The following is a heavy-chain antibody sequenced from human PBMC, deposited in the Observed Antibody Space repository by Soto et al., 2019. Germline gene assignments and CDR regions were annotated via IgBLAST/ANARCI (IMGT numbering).Heavy chain of an antibody. CDR3: ARGRRVVPSYYYYKDV. Sequence: SETLSLTCTVSGGSISSYYWSWIRQPPGKGLEWIGYIYYSGSTNYNPSLKSRVTISVDTSKNQFSLKLSSVTAADTAVYYCARGRRVVPSYYYYKDVWGKGTTVTVSS. CDR1: GGSISSYY. CDR2: IYYSGST. J-gene: IGHJ6*03. V-gene: IGHV4-59*01. D-gene: IGHD3-3*01.